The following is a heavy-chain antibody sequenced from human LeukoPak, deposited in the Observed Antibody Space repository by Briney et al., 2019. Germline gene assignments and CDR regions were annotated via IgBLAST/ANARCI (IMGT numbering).Heavy chain of an antibody. J-gene: IGHJ4*02. CDR2: INPNSGGT. D-gene: IGHD3-22*01. V-gene: IGHV1-2*06. CDR1: GYTFTGYC. CDR3: ARTLTYYYDSSGYLLRAQNDY. Sequence: ASVKVSCKASGYTFTGYCMHWVRQAPGQGLEWMGRINPNSGGTNYAQKFQGRVTMTRDTSISTAYMELSRLRSDDTAVYYCARTLTYYYDSSGYLLRAQNDYWGQGTLVTVSS.